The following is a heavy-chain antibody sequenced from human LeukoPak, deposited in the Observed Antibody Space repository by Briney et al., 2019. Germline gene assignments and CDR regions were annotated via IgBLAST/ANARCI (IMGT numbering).Heavy chain of an antibody. J-gene: IGHJ5*02. CDR3: AKDPNYYDSSGYYH. D-gene: IGHD3-22*01. Sequence: PGASLRLSCAASGFTFSSYAMSWVRQAPGKGLEWVSAISGSSGSTYYADSVKGRFTISRDNSKNTLYLQMNSLRAEDAAAYYCAKDPNYYDSSGYYHWGQGTLVTVSS. V-gene: IGHV3-23*01. CDR1: GFTFSSYA. CDR2: ISGSSGST.